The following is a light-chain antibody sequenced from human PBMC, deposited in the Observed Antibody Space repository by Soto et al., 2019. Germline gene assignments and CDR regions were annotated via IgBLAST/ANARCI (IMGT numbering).Light chain of an antibody. V-gene: IGKV1-5*03. CDR1: QSISNW. Sequence: DIQMTQSPSTLSASVGDRVTIACRASQSISNWLAWYQQRPGKAPKLLIYKASNLESAVPSRFSGSGSETAFTLTISGLLPEDFAAYHCQQLYTLPFTFGQGTRLEIK. CDR3: QQLYTLPFT. J-gene: IGKJ5*01. CDR2: KAS.